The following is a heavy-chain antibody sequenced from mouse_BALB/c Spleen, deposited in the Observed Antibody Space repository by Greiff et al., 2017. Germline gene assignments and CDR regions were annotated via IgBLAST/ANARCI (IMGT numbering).Heavy chain of an antibody. Sequence: EVQLQESGPELVKPGASVKISCKASGYTFTDYNMHWVKQSHGKSLEWIGYIYPYNGGTGYNQKFKSKATLTVDNSSSTAYMELRSLTSEDSAVYYCARFPPNSLLRLRSMDYWGQGTSGTVSS. J-gene: IGHJ4*01. D-gene: IGHD1-2*01. CDR1: GYTFTDYN. CDR2: IYPYNGGT. V-gene: IGHV1S29*02. CDR3: ARFPPNSLLRLRSMDY.